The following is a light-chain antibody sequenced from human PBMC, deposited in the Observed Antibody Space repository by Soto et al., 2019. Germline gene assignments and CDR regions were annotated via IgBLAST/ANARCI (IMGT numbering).Light chain of an antibody. CDR1: DIASKS. CDR2: DDN. J-gene: IGLJ1*01. V-gene: IGLV3-21*02. CDR3: QVWDSSSDHYV. Sequence: SYELTQPPSVSVAPGQTARISCGVNDIASKSVHWSQQKPGQAPVLVVYDDNDRPSGIPERLSGSNSGDTATLTISRVEAGDEADYYCQVWDSSSDHYVFGSGTKV.